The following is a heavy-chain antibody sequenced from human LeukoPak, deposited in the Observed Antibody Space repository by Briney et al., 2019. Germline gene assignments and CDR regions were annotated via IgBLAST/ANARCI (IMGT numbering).Heavy chain of an antibody. CDR3: ARDNQPYSYGYVPLDY. CDR2: ISSSSSYI. D-gene: IGHD5-18*01. CDR1: GFTFSSYS. V-gene: IGHV3-21*01. Sequence: GGSLRLSCAASGFTFSSYSMNWVRQAPGKGLEWVSSISSSSSYIYYADSVKGRFTISRDNAKNSLYLQMNSLRAEDTAVYYCARDNQPYSYGYVPLDYWGQGTLVTVSS. J-gene: IGHJ4*02.